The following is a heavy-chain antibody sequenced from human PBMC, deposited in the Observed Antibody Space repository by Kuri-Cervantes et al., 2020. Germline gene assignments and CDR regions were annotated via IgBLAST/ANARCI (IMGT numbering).Heavy chain of an antibody. CDR3: ARAFFEARGDWDDAFDI. D-gene: IGHD3-10*01. CDR1: GGSFSNYY. CDR2: ISYTGST. J-gene: IGHJ3*02. V-gene: IGHV4-59*01. Sequence: ESLKIFCTISGGSFSNYYWTWIRQPPGKGLEGIGYISYTGSTNYNPSLKSRVTISIDTSKNQFSLRLNSVTAADTAVYYCARAFFEARGDWDDAFDIWGRGTLVTVSS.